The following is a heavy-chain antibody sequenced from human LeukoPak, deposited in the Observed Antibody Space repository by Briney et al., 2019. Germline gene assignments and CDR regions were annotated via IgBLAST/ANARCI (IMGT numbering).Heavy chain of an antibody. Sequence: GGSLRLSCAASGFTFSSYAMSWVRQAPGKGLEWVSVISGSGDRTFYAVSVKGRFTISRDNSKNTLFLQMNSLRAEDTAVYYCAKAQGYCGDTCQYAVDVWGQGTTVTVSS. D-gene: IGHD2-15*01. V-gene: IGHV3-23*01. CDR3: AKAQGYCGDTCQYAVDV. J-gene: IGHJ6*02. CDR2: ISGSGDRT. CDR1: GFTFSSYA.